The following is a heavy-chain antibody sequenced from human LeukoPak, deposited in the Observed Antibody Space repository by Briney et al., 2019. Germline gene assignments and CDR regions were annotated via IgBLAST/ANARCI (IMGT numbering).Heavy chain of an antibody. D-gene: IGHD3-22*01. CDR3: ARGYHDSSGYYGPYFEY. Sequence: QPGGSLRLSCAASGFTFGNYWMQWVRQAPGKGLVWVSRINSDGSNTRHADFVKGRFTISRDNAKNTVYLQMNSLRVEDTAVYYCARGYHDSSGYYGPYFEYWGQGALVTVSS. V-gene: IGHV3-74*01. CDR2: INSDGSNT. CDR1: GFTFGNYW. J-gene: IGHJ4*02.